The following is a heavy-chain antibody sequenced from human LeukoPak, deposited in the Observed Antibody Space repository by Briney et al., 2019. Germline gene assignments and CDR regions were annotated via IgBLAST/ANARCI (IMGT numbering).Heavy chain of an antibody. V-gene: IGHV4-61*02. CDR2: IYTSGST. CDR3: ARYGDYDYHWFDP. CDR1: GGSISSGSYY. Sequence: SETLSLTCTVSGGSISSGSYYWSWIRQPAGKGLEWIGRIYTSGSTNYNPSLKSRVTISVDTSKNQFSLKLSSVTAADTAVYYCARYGDYDYHWFDPWGQGTLVTVSS. J-gene: IGHJ5*02. D-gene: IGHD4-17*01.